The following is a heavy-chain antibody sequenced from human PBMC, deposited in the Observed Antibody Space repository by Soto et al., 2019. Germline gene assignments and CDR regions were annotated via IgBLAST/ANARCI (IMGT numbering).Heavy chain of an antibody. CDR3: GNGVGGGTYPAGWY. Sequence: QVQLVQSGAEVKKPGASVKVSCKASGYTFTSYDISWVRQAPGQGLEWMGWISAYNGNTNYAQKLQGRVTMTTATSTNPAYKELRSLRSGDTAGYYWGNGVGGGTYPAGWYWGRGTLVTVSS. CDR2: ISAYNGNT. D-gene: IGHD3-10*01. V-gene: IGHV1-18*01. J-gene: IGHJ4*02. CDR1: GYTFTSYD.